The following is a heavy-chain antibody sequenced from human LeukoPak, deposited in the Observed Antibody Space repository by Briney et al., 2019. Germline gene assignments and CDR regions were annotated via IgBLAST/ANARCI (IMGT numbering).Heavy chain of an antibody. CDR2: INAYNGNT. J-gene: IGHJ6*02. V-gene: IGHV1-18*01. CDR1: GYTFTSYG. CDR3: ARDSDILTGYEYYYYGMDV. D-gene: IGHD3-9*01. Sequence: ASVKVSCKASGYTFTSYGINWVRQAPGQGLEWMGWINAYNGNTNYAQKLQGRVTMPTDTSTSTASMELKSLRADDTDVYYCARDSDILTGYEYYYYGMDVWVQGTTVTVSS.